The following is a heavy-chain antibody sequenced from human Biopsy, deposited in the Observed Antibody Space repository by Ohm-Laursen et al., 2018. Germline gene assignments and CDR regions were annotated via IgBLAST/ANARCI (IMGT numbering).Heavy chain of an antibody. CDR1: GFTLSSYS. V-gene: IGHV3-21*01. CDR3: ARSRGSSGIATIYYYGMDV. J-gene: IGHJ6*02. D-gene: IGHD3-10*01. CDR2: ISSSSDYI. Sequence: SLRLSCAASGFTLSSYSMNWVRQTPGKGLEWVSTISSSSDYIYYVDSVKGRFTISRDNAKNSLYLQMNSLRAGDTAVYYCARSRGSSGIATIYYYGMDVWGQGTTVTVPS.